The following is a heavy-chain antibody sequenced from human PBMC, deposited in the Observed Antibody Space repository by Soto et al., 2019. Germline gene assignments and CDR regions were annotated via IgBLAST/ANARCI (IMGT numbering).Heavy chain of an antibody. Sequence: QITLKESGPTLVKPTQTLTLTCTFSGFSLSTSGVGVGWIRQPPGKALEWLALIYWDDDKRYSPSLKSRLTITKDTSNNRVVLTMTHMDPVDTATYYCAHDRIYGDYMYYFDYWGQGTLVTVSS. CDR2: IYWDDDK. CDR3: AHDRIYGDYMYYFDY. J-gene: IGHJ4*02. CDR1: GFSLSTSGVG. V-gene: IGHV2-5*02. D-gene: IGHD4-17*01.